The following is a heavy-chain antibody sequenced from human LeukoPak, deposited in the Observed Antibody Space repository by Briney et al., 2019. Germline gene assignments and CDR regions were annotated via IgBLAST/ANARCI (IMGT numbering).Heavy chain of an antibody. V-gene: IGHV4-61*09. CDR2: IYTSGST. CDR1: GGSINSGDYF. Sequence: SQTLSLTCTVSGGSINSGDYFWSWIRQPPGKGLEWIGYIYTSGSTNYNPSLKSRVTISVDTSKNQFSLKLSSVTAADTAVYYCARLETYYYYMDVWGKGTTVTVSS. CDR3: ARLETYYYYMDV. J-gene: IGHJ6*03. D-gene: IGHD1-1*01.